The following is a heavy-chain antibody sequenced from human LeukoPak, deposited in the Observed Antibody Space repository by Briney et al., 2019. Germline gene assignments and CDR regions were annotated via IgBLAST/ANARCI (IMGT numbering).Heavy chain of an antibody. J-gene: IGHJ5*02. Sequence: SETLSLTCAVYGGSFSGYYWSWIRQPPGKGLEWIGEINHSGSTNYNPSLKSRVTISVDTSKNQFSLKLSSVTAADTAVYYCARIRRPYYYDSSGYYSSRNWFDPWGQGTLVTVSS. D-gene: IGHD3-22*01. V-gene: IGHV4-34*01. CDR2: INHSGST. CDR1: GGSFSGYY. CDR3: ARIRRPYYYDSSGYYSSRNWFDP.